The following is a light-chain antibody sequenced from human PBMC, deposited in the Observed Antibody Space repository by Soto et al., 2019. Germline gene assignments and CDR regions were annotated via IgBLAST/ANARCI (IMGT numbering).Light chain of an antibody. Sequence: DIQMTQTPSTLSASVGDRVTITCRASQSISSWLGWYQQKPGKAPKLLIYDASSLGSGVPSRFSGSVSGTEFTLTISSLQPDDFATYYCQQYHSYPWTFGQGTKLEIK. CDR3: QQYHSYPWT. J-gene: IGKJ1*01. V-gene: IGKV1-5*01. CDR1: QSISSW. CDR2: DAS.